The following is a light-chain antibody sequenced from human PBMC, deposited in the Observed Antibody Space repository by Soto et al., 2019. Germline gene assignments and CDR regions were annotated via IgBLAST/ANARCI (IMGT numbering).Light chain of an antibody. CDR2: AAS. CDR3: QQYDTRPTMT. Sequence: IQLTQSPSSLSASVGESFTMTCLSSQDIDNYLNWYQHRPGEAPKLLIYAASYLETGVPARFSGSGSGTDFSFTITSLQPEDSATYYCQQYDTRPTMTFGQGTRLEI. J-gene: IGKJ5*01. CDR1: QDIDNY. V-gene: IGKV1-33*01.